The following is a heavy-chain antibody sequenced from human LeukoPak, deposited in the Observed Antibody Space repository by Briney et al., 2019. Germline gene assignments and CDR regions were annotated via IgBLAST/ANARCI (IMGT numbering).Heavy chain of an antibody. Sequence: PSETLSLTCTVSGGSISSSSYYWGWIRQPPGKGLEWIGYIYHSGSTYYNPSLKSRVTISVDRSKNQFSLKLSSVTAADTAVYYCAVSTRYYFDYWGQGTLVTVSS. CDR1: GGSISSSSYY. CDR3: AVSTRYYFDY. V-gene: IGHV4-39*07. J-gene: IGHJ4*02. D-gene: IGHD2/OR15-2a*01. CDR2: IYHSGST.